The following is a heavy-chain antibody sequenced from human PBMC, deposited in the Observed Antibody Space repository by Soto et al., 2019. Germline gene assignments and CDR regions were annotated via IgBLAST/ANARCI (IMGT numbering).Heavy chain of an antibody. D-gene: IGHD3-10*01. CDR2: ISYDGSNK. CDR3: AKDQTLLWFGELEVYYGMDV. Sequence: GGSLRLSCAASGFTFSSYGMHWVRQAPGKGLEWVAVISYDGSNKYYADSVKGRFTISRDNSKNTLYLQMNSLRAEDTAVYYCAKDQTLLWFGELEVYYGMDVWGQGTTVTVSS. CDR1: GFTFSSYG. V-gene: IGHV3-30*18. J-gene: IGHJ6*02.